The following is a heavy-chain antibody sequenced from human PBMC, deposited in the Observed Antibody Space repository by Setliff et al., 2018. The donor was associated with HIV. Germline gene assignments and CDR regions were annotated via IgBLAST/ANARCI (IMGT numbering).Heavy chain of an antibody. Sequence: ASVKVSCKTSGYTFTNYYVNWVRQAPGQGLEWMGIINCKNGDTSYPQKFQGRVTVTSDTSTSTVYMDLSGLTSDDTAVYYCARVFKGRDGYYNLRSQSWGQGTLVTVS. V-gene: IGHV1-46*01. J-gene: IGHJ1*01. CDR3: ARVFKGRDGYYNLRSQS. CDR2: INCKNGDT. D-gene: IGHD1-26*01. CDR1: GYTFTNYY.